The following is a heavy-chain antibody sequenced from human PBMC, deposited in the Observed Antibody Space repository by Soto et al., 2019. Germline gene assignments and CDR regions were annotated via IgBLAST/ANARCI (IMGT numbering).Heavy chain of an antibody. V-gene: IGHV3-23*01. Sequence: GGSLILSCAVSGFTFSSHAMSWVRQAPGKGLECVSSITGSGDSTYYADSVKGRFTISRDKSKSTLYLQMNSLRAEDTAVYYCAKDLLFSGWLRGETFDYSGQGTSVLVSS. CDR2: ITGSGDST. J-gene: IGHJ4*01. CDR1: GFTFSSHA. D-gene: IGHD6-19*01. CDR3: AKDLLFSGWLRGETFDY.